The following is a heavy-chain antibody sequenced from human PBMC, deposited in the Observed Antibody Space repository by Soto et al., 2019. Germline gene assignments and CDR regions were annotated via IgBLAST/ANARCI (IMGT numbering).Heavy chain of an antibody. Sequence: GQLLESGGGMVQPGGSLRLSCAASGFTFSSFAMNWVRLPPGRGLEWVAAVTSSASSTHYADSVKGRFTISRDTANNSLYLQLNSLRAEDTAVYYCARGSIGFLKGGWFDPWGQGTLVTVSS. CDR1: GFTFSSFA. V-gene: IGHV3-23*01. J-gene: IGHJ5*02. CDR3: ARGSIGFLKGGWFDP. D-gene: IGHD3-16*01. CDR2: VTSSASST.